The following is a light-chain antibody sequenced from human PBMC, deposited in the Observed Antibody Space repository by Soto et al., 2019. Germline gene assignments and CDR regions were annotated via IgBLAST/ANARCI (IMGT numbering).Light chain of an antibody. CDR1: SSDIGGYNY. CDR2: EVN. CDR3: SSYTNSDTWV. Sequence: QAVVTQPASVSGSPGQSITISCTGSSSDIGGYNYVSWYQQYPGKAPKLIIYEVNNRPSGISNRFSASKSGNTASLTISGLQAEDETDYYCSSYTNSDTWVFGGGTKVTVL. J-gene: IGLJ3*02. V-gene: IGLV2-14*01.